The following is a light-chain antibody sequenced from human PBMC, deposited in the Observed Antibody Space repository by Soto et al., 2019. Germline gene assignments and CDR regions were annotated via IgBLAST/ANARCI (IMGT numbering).Light chain of an antibody. Sequence: EIVMTQSPATLSVSPGERATLSCRASHSVSSNLAWYQQKPGQAPRLLIYGASTRATGIPARFSGSGSGTGFTLTISRLEPEDFAVYYCQLYGVSSPRITFGQGTRLEIK. CDR2: GAS. CDR1: HSVSSN. J-gene: IGKJ5*01. V-gene: IGKV3-15*01. CDR3: QLYGVSSPRIT.